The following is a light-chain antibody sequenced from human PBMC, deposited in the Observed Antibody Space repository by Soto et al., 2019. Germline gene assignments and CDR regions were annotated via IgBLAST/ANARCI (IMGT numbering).Light chain of an antibody. Sequence: QSVLTQPPSVSAAPGQTVTISCSGSSSNIGNNYVSWYQQLPGTAPKLLIYDNSKRPSGIPDRFSGSKSGTSATLGITGLQTGDEADYYCGTWDSSLSAGGVFGGGTKLTVL. V-gene: IGLV1-51*01. J-gene: IGLJ2*01. CDR2: DNS. CDR1: SSNIGNNY. CDR3: GTWDSSLSAGGV.